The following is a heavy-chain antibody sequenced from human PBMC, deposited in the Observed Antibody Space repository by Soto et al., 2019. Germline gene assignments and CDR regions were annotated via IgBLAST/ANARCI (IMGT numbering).Heavy chain of an antibody. CDR1: GGSFSGYY. V-gene: IGHV4-34*01. J-gene: IGHJ4*02. D-gene: IGHD6-13*01. CDR3: ARGGDIAAAVPDDY. CDR2: INHSGST. Sequence: QVQLQQWGAGLLKPSETLSLTCAVYGGSFSGYYWSWIRQPPGKGLEWIGEINHSGSTNYNPSLKCRVTISVDTSKNQFSLKLRSVTAADTAAYYCARGGDIAAAVPDDYWGQGTLVTVSS.